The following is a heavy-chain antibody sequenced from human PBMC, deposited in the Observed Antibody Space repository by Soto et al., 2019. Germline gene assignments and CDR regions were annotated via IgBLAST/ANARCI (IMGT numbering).Heavy chain of an antibody. CDR3: AISLRGYSYGPKTPYFDY. CDR2: IYYSGGT. D-gene: IGHD5-18*01. V-gene: IGHV4-39*01. J-gene: IGHJ4*02. CDR1: GGSISSSYYY. Sequence: SETLSLTCTVSGGSISSSYYYWGWIRQPPGKGLEWIGYIYYSGGTYYNPSLKSRVTISVDTSKNKFSLRLSSVTAADTAVYYCAISLRGYSYGPKTPYFDYWGQGTLVTVSS.